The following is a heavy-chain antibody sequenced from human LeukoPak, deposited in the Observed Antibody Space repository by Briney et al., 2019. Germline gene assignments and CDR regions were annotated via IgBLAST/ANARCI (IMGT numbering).Heavy chain of an antibody. J-gene: IGHJ6*03. Sequence: SQTLSLTCAISGDNVSSNSAAWNWIGQSPSRGLEWLGRTYYRSKWYNDYAVSVKSRITINPDTSKNQFSLQLNSVTPEDTAVYYCAKGTAVRGAHYYYYMDVWGQGTLVTVSS. V-gene: IGHV6-1*01. CDR1: GDNVSSNSAA. CDR2: TYYRSKWYN. CDR3: AKGTAVRGAHYYYYMDV. D-gene: IGHD3-10*01.